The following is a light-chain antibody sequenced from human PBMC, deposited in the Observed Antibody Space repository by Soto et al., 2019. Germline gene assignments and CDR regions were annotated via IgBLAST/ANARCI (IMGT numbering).Light chain of an antibody. Sequence: DIQMTQSPSTLSASVGDRVTITCRASQSISSRLAWYQQKPGKAPKLLIYKASSLESGVPSRFSGSGSGTESTLTISSLQPDVSATYYCQQYNSYLTFGQGTKVEIK. V-gene: IGKV1-5*03. CDR3: QQYNSYLT. CDR1: QSISSR. J-gene: IGKJ1*01. CDR2: KAS.